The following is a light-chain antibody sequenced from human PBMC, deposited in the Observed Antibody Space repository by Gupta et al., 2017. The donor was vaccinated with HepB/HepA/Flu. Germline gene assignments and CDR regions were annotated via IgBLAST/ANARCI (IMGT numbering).Light chain of an antibody. J-gene: IGLJ3*02. CDR1: SSKSISNY. Sequence: QSLLTQRPSAPGTRARTRTVPCSGSSSKSISNYVYWYQQFPGAAPKLRIFRNNQRPSGVPDRFSGSKSDTSASLAISGLRSEDEADYYCAAWDDSLSAWLFGGGTTLTVL. CDR2: RNN. V-gene: IGLV1-47*01. CDR3: AAWDDSLSAWL.